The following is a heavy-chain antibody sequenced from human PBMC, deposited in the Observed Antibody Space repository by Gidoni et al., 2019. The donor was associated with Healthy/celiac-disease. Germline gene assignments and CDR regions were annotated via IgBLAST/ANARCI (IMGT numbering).Heavy chain of an antibody. Sequence: QVQLQQWGAGLLKPSETLSLTCAVYGGSFSGYYWSWTRQPPGKGLEWIGEINHSGSTNYIPSLKSRVTISVDTSKNQFSRKLSSVTAADTAVYYCARGSPYYYDSSGYYYAPWYFDLWGRGTLVTVSS. J-gene: IGHJ2*01. CDR3: ARGSPYYYDSSGYYYAPWYFDL. CDR1: GGSFSGYY. CDR2: INHSGST. D-gene: IGHD3-22*01. V-gene: IGHV4-34*01.